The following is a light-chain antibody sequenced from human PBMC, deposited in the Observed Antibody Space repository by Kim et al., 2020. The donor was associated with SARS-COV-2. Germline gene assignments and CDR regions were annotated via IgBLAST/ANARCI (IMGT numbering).Light chain of an antibody. CDR1: QGIRQY. Sequence: DIQMTQSPSSLSASVGDTVTITCRASQGIRQYLAWFRQKPGKAPESLIYATSTLESGVPSKFSGHGSGTDFTLTISGLHPEDSATYFCQQYYSYPITFGQGTRLEIK. J-gene: IGKJ5*01. CDR3: QQYYSYPIT. CDR2: ATS. V-gene: IGKV1-16*02.